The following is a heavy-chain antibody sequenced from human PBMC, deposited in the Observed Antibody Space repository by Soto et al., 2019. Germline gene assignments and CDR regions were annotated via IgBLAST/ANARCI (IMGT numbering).Heavy chain of an antibody. CDR1: GFTFEDFA. CDR2: ISWNSAST. D-gene: IGHD5-18*01. J-gene: IGHJ6*02. V-gene: IGHV3-9*01. Sequence: EVQLVESGGGLVEPGKSLRLSCVVSGFTFEDFAIHWVRQAPRKGLEWVSGISWNSASTGYADSVTGRFTISRDNAKNSLYLPMRKLTGDGTAMYSCVKHFRGYTNELDIWGPGTAVTVSS. CDR3: VKHFRGYTNELDI.